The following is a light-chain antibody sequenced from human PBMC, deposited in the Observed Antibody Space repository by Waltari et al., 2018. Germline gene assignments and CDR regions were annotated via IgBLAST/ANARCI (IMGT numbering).Light chain of an antibody. Sequence: EIVMTQSPVTMSVSPGEGVTLSCTASQSVGTDVAWYRHKPGQPPRLLLYYATASATGVPARISGSGSGTDVTLTISSLEPEDFAFYYCQQSRQWPRRTFGQGTKLEI. CDR2: YAT. CDR1: QSVGTD. J-gene: IGKJ2*01. V-gene: IGKV3D-15*01. CDR3: QQSRQWPRRT.